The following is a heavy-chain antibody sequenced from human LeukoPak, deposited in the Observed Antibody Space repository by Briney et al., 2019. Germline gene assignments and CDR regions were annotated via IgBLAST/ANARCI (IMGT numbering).Heavy chain of an antibody. CDR3: ASAGGSGWYGGSDY. CDR1: GYTFTSYA. J-gene: IGHJ4*02. V-gene: IGHV7-4-1*02. Sequence: ASVKVSCKASGYTFTSYAMNWVRQAPGQGLEWMEWINTNTGNPTYAQAFTGRFVFSLDTSVSTAYLQISSLKAEDTAVYYCASAGGSGWYGGSDYWGQGTLVTVSS. CDR2: INTNTGNP. D-gene: IGHD6-19*01.